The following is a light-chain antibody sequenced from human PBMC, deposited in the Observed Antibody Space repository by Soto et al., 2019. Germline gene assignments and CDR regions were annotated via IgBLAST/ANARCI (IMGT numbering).Light chain of an antibody. CDR1: QSVSSY. V-gene: IGKV3-11*01. CDR2: DAS. CDR3: QQRSNWPPWT. J-gene: IGKJ1*01. Sequence: EIVLTQSPATLSLSPGERATLSCRASQSVSSYLAWYQQKPGQAPRLLIYDASNRATAIPTRDSGSGSWTDFTLTISSLEPEDFAVYYCQQRSNWPPWTFGQGTKVEIK.